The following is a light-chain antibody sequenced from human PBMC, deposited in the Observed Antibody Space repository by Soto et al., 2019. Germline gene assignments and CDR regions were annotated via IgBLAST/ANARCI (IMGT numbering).Light chain of an antibody. CDR1: QSVGSDY. Sequence: EIVLTQSPGTLYLSPGERATLSCRASQSVGSDYLAWYQQKSGQAPRLLLFGASNRTTGVPDRFSGSGSGTDFTLTISRLEPEDFAVYSCQQYGSSPYTFGQGTKLGI. CDR2: GAS. V-gene: IGKV3-20*01. CDR3: QQYGSSPYT. J-gene: IGKJ2*01.